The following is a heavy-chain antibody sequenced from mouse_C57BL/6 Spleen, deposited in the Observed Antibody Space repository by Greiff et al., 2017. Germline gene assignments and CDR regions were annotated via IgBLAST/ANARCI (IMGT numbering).Heavy chain of an antibody. V-gene: IGHV1-39*01. CDR3: ARTAAGSGGVGY. CDR2: INPTYGST. J-gene: IGHJ4*01. CDR1: GYSFTDYN. D-gene: IGHD3-3*01. Sequence: VQLKESGPELVKPGASVKISCKASGYSFTDYNMNWVKQSNGKSLEWIGVINPTYGSTSYNQKFKGKATLTVDQSSSTAYMQLNSLTSEDSAVYYGARTAAGSGGVGYWGQGTSVTVAS.